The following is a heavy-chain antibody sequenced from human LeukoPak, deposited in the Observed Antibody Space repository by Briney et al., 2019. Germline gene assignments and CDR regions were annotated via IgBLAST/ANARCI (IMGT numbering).Heavy chain of an antibody. V-gene: IGHV4-59*01. D-gene: IGHD1-26*01. CDR3: ARFIGGATGVDY. CDR1: GGSISTYY. Sequence: SETLSLTCTVSGGSISTYYWSWIRQPPGKGLEWVGYIYYSGSTNYNPSLKSRVTISVDTSKNQFSLKLTPVTAADTAVYYCARFIGGATGVDYWGQGTLLTVSS. J-gene: IGHJ4*02. CDR2: IYYSGST.